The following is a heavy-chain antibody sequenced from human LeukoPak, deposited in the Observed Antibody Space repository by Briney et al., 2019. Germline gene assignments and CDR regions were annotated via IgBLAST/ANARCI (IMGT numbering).Heavy chain of an antibody. CDR1: GYTFTFYD. V-gene: IGHV1-2*02. Sequence: ASVKVSCKAAGYTFTFYDLHWVRQAPGQGLEWMGWINPNSGGTNYAQKFQGRVTMTRDTSISTAYMELSRLRSDDTAVYYCARRRVYSCSDFEYCGQGGMVTVSS. D-gene: IGHD6-6*01. CDR3: ARRRVYSCSDFEY. CDR2: INPNSGGT. J-gene: IGHJ4*02.